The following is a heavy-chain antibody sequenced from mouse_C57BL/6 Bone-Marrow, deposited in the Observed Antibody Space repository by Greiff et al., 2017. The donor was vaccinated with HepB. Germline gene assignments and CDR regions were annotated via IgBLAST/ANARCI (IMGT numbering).Heavy chain of an antibody. D-gene: IGHD2-3*01. J-gene: IGHJ1*03. CDR1: GFTFSSYA. Sequence: EVHLVESGGGLVKPGGSLKLSCAASGFTFSSYAMSWVRQTPEKRLEWVATISDGGSYTYYPDNVKGRFTISRDNAKNNLYLQMSHLKSEDTAMYYCARGRGWLPHWYFDVWGTGTTVTVSS. CDR3: ARGRGWLPHWYFDV. V-gene: IGHV5-4*01. CDR2: ISDGGSYT.